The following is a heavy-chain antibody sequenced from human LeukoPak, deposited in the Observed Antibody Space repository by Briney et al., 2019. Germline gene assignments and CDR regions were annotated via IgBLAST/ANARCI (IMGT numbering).Heavy chain of an antibody. D-gene: IGHD1-26*01. CDR2: IHFSGST. V-gene: IGHV4-59*01. J-gene: IGHJ4*02. Sequence: SETLSLTCTVSGGSISGYYWSWIRQPPGKGLEWIGSIHFSGSTNYNPSLRSRVTISVDTSKNQLSLKLSSVTAADTAVYYCAGDLGGIYFDYWGQGTLVTVSS. CDR3: AGDLGGIYFDY. CDR1: GGSISGYY.